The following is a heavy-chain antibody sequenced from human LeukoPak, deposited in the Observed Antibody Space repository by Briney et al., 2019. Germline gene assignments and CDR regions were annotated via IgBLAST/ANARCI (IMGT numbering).Heavy chain of an antibody. J-gene: IGHJ4*02. CDR1: GYTFTGYY. CDR3: ARDHGDFWSGYYSY. CDR2: INPNSGGT. Sequence: ASVKVSCKASGYTFTGYYMHWVRQAPGQGLEWMGRINPNSGGTNHAQKFQGRVTMTRDTSISTAYMELSRLRSDDTAVYYCARDHGDFWSGYYSYWGQGTVVTVSS. D-gene: IGHD3-3*01. V-gene: IGHV1-2*06.